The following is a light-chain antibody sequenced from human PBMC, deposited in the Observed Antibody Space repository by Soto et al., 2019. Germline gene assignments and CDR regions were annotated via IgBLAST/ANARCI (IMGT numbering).Light chain of an antibody. J-gene: IGKJ3*01. Sequence: DIQMTQSPSSLSASVGDRVTITCQASQDISNSLNWYQQRPGKAPNLLIYDASNFETGVPSRFSGGGSGTHFSFTISGLQPEDIATYYCQYSRHLPLFGPGTKVDIK. V-gene: IGKV1-33*01. CDR1: QDISNS. CDR3: QYSRHLPL. CDR2: DAS.